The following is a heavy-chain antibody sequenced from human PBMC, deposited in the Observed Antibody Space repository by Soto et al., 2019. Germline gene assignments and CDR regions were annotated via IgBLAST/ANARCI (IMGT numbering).Heavy chain of an antibody. CDR3: ARDATLYESSAYYYLY. CDR1: GGTFSSSA. Sequence: SVQVSCKASGGTFSSSAISWLRQPPGQGLEWMGGVIPIFGTANYAQKFQGRVTITADESTSTADMELSSLRSEDTAVYYCARDATLYESSAYYYLYWGQGTLVTVSS. D-gene: IGHD3-22*01. J-gene: IGHJ4*02. CDR2: VIPIFGTA. V-gene: IGHV1-69*13.